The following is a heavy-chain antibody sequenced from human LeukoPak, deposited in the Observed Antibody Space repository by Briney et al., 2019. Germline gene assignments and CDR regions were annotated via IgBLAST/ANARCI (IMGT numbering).Heavy chain of an antibody. V-gene: IGHV3-53*01. J-gene: IGHJ4*02. CDR1: GFTVSSYY. D-gene: IGHD2-8*01. CDR3: ARGMRRSNYMHAFDF. Sequence: VSLSLSCAASGFTVSSYYMSWVRQAPGKGLELVSVISSSGTTYYADSVKSRFTVSCDNSTNTLLLKMTSVNADDTYLYYCARGMRRSNYMHAFDFWGQGTLVTVSS. CDR2: ISSSGTT.